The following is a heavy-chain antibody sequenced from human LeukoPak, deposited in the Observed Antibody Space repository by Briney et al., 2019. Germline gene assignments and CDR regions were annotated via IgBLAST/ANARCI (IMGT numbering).Heavy chain of an antibody. CDR3: ARDSGPVDQLLSFDV. D-gene: IGHD2-2*01. Sequence: GGSLRLSCAASGFTDNTYYMSWVRQAQGRGLEWVSVIYGGGTTYYADSVKGRFTISRDDSKNTLYLQMNTLRAEDTAVYYCARDSGPVDQLLSFDVWGQGTLVTVSS. CDR1: GFTDNTYY. J-gene: IGHJ4*02. CDR2: IYGGGTT. V-gene: IGHV3-53*01.